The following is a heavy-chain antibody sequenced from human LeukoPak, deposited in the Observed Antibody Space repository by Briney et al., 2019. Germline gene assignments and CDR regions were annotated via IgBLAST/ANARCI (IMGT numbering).Heavy chain of an antibody. CDR2: IFYSGTT. D-gene: IGHD3-10*01. CDR1: GGSISSSSFH. Sequence: SETLSLTCTVSGGSISSSSFHWAWIRQPPGKGLEWIGGIFYSGTTYYNPSLKSRVIISVDTSKNQFSLYLNSVTAADTAVCSCAVHKGSGSYTWGPGTLVTVSS. CDR3: AVHKGSGSYT. V-gene: IGHV4-39*01. J-gene: IGHJ4*02.